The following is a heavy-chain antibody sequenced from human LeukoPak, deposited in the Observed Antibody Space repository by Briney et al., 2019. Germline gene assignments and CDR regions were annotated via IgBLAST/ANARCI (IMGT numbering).Heavy chain of an antibody. Sequence: ASVKVSCKASGYTFTSYYMHWVRQAPGQGLEWMGIINPSGGSTSYAQKFQGRVTMTRDMSTSTVHMELSSLRSEDTAVYYCARDKTVVTPWFDPWGQGTLVTVSS. V-gene: IGHV1-46*01. CDR3: ARDKTVVTPWFDP. CDR2: INPSGGST. D-gene: IGHD4-23*01. CDR1: GYTFTSYY. J-gene: IGHJ5*02.